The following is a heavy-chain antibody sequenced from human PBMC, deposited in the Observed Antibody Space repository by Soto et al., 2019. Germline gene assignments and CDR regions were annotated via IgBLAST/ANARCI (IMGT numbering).Heavy chain of an antibody. V-gene: IGHV1-8*02. D-gene: IGHD5-18*01. J-gene: IGHJ5*02. CDR1: GYTFTNND. Sequence: QVQLVQSGAEVKKPGASVKVSCKASGYTFTNNDVSWVRQATGQGLEWMGWMNPGSGDTGYAQKFKGRVTMTRDISIATAYMELNSLTSEDTAIYYCARMESFGSLNWCDPWGQGTLVTVSS. CDR3: ARMESFGSLNWCDP. CDR2: MNPGSGDT.